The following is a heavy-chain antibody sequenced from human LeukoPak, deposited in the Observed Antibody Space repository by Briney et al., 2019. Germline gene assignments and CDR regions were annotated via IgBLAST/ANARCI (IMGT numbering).Heavy chain of an antibody. V-gene: IGHV4-59*12. CDR3: ARVSLRFGELMY. D-gene: IGHD3-10*01. Sequence: SETLSLTCTVSGGSMNDYYWSWIRQPPGKGLEWIGYMYYSGSTNYNPSLKSRLTISVDTSKNQFSLKMSSVTAADTAVYYCARVSLRFGELMYWGQGTLVTVSS. J-gene: IGHJ4*02. CDR2: MYYSGST. CDR1: GGSMNDYY.